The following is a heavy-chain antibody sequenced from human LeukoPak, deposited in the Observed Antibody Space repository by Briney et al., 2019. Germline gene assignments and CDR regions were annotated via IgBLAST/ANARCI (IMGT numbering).Heavy chain of an antibody. CDR3: AKDPTHFRVWDDYDNTRLNY. Sequence: PGGSLRLSCAASGFTFSSYGMHWVRQAPGKGLEWVALISYDGSNKYYADSVKGRFTISRDNSKKTLYLQMNSLRAEDTAVYYCAKDPTHFRVWDDYDNTRLNYWGQGTLVTVSS. J-gene: IGHJ4*02. D-gene: IGHD3-22*01. CDR1: GFTFSSYG. V-gene: IGHV3-30*18. CDR2: ISYDGSNK.